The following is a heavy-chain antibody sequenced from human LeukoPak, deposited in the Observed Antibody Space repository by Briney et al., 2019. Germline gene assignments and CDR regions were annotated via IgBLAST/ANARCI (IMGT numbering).Heavy chain of an antibody. Sequence: SETLSLTCTVSGGSISSSSYYWGWIRQPPGRGLEWIRRFYYSGSTYYDPSVKSRVTISVDTSKNQFSLKLSSVAAADTAVYYCASQQGYCSGGSCYGGFDYWGQGTLVTVSS. D-gene: IGHD2-15*01. CDR3: ASQQGYCSGGSCYGGFDY. CDR1: GGSISSSSYY. CDR2: FYYSGST. J-gene: IGHJ4*02. V-gene: IGHV4-39*01.